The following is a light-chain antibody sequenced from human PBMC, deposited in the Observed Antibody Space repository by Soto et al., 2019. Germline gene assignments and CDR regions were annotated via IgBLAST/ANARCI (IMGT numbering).Light chain of an antibody. J-gene: IGKJ2*01. CDR2: DAS. CDR1: QNVNYY. Sequence: EIVLTQSPATLSLSAGERATLSCRASQNVNYYLAWYQHKPGQAPRLLNYDASSRATGIPARFSGSGSGTVFTLTINILEPEDFAISYCQQSSNWLFTFGQGTQLEIK. CDR3: QQSSNWLFT. V-gene: IGKV3-11*01.